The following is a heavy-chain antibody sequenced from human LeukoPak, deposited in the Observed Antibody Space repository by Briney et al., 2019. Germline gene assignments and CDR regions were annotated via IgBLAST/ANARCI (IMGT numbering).Heavy chain of an antibody. V-gene: IGHV3-23*01. CDR1: GFTFSSYA. CDR3: VKRRYDSSGYFDY. CDR2: ISGSGGST. J-gene: IGHJ4*02. D-gene: IGHD3-22*01. Sequence: PGGSLRLSCVASGFTFSSYAMSWVRQAPGKGLEWVSVISGSGGSTYYADPVKGRFTISRDNSQNTLYLQMNSLRAEDTAVYYCVKRRYDSSGYFDYWGQGTLVTVSS.